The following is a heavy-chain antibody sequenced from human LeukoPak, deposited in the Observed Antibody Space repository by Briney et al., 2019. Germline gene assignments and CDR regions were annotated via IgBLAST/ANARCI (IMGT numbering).Heavy chain of an antibody. V-gene: IGHV3-30*04. CDR1: GFTFSDYA. D-gene: IGHD2-2*02. J-gene: IGHJ4*02. CDR3: ARDPRAYCSSTSCYTFDY. CDR2: VSYDGSNI. Sequence: GRSLRLSCAASGFTFSDYALHWVRQAPGKGLEWVAVVSYDGSNIYYADSVKGRFTISRDNSKNTLYLQMNSLRAEDTAVYYCARDPRAYCSSTSCYTFDYWGQGTLVTVSS.